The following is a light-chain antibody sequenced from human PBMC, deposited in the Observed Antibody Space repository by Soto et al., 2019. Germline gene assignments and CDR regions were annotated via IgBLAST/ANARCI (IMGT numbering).Light chain of an antibody. Sequence: EIVLTQSPGTLSLSPGERATLSCRASQSVNNYLAWYQQRPGQAPRLLIYDASNRATGIPARFSGSGSGTEFTLTISSLQSEDFAVYYCQQYNNWLITFGQGTRLEI. V-gene: IGKV3D-15*01. J-gene: IGKJ5*01. CDR3: QQYNNWLIT. CDR1: QSVNNY. CDR2: DAS.